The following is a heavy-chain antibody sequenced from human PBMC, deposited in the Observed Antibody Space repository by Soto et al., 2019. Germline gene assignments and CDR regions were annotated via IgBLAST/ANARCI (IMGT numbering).Heavy chain of an antibody. J-gene: IGHJ4*02. CDR3: ARDLQSGYYYDRGYFDY. CDR2: IIPIFGTA. D-gene: IGHD3-10*02. V-gene: IGHV1-69*01. CDR1: GGTFSSYA. Sequence: QVQLVQSGAEVKKPGSSVKVSCKAYGGTFSSYAISWVRQAPGQGLEWMGGIIPIFGTANYAQKFQGRVTITADESTSTAYMELSSLRSEDTAVYYCARDLQSGYYYDRGYFDYWGQGTLVTVSS.